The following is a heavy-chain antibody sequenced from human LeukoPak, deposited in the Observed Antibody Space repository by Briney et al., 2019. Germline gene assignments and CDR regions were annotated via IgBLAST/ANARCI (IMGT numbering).Heavy chain of an antibody. V-gene: IGHV4-39*01. J-gene: IGHJ3*02. CDR3: ARRQRWLQLDAFDI. CDR2: IYYFGST. D-gene: IGHD5-24*01. CDR1: GGSITSSRYY. Sequence: SETLSLTCTVSGGSITSSRYYWGWIRQPPGKGLEWIGTIYYFGSTYYNPSLKSRVTISVDTSKKQFSLKLSSVTAADTAVYFCARRQRWLQLDAFDIWGQGTMATVSS.